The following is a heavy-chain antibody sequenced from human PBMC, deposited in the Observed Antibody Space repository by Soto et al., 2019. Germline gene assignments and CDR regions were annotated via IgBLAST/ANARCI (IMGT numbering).Heavy chain of an antibody. Sequence: ASVKVSCKVSGYTLTELSMHWVRQAPGKGLEWMGGFDPEDGETIYAQKFQGRVTMTEDTSTDTAYMELSSLRSEDTAVYYCATDLGRSDYYGDYVYPFDYWGQGTLVTVSS. CDR3: ATDLGRSDYYGDYVYPFDY. CDR1: GYTLTELS. CDR2: FDPEDGET. J-gene: IGHJ4*02. D-gene: IGHD4-17*01. V-gene: IGHV1-24*01.